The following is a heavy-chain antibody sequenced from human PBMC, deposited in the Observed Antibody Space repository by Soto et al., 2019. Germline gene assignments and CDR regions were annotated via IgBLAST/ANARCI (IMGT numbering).Heavy chain of an antibody. CDR1: EFTFSSYE. J-gene: IGHJ6*02. Sequence: PGGSLRLSCVASEFTFSSYEMNWVRQAPGKGLEWVSYISSSGTTIYYTDSVKGRFTISRDNAKKSLYLQMDSLRVEDTAVYYCARDLAWKRGKVGRYYYGMDVWGQGTTVTVSS. CDR2: ISSSGTTI. D-gene: IGHD1-1*01. CDR3: ARDLAWKRGKVGRYYYGMDV. V-gene: IGHV3-48*03.